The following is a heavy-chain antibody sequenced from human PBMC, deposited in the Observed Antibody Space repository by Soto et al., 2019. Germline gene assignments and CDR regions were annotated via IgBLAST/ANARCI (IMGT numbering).Heavy chain of an antibody. CDR1: GYTFTSYA. J-gene: IGHJ4*02. CDR3: ARAPSWYSFDY. V-gene: IGHV1-3*01. Sequence: ASVKVSCKASGYTFTSYAMHWLRQAPGQRLEWMGWINAGNANTKYSQKFQGRVTFTRDTSASTAYMELSSLRSEDTAVYYCARAPSWYSFDYWGQGTLVTVSS. CDR2: INAGNANT. D-gene: IGHD6-13*01.